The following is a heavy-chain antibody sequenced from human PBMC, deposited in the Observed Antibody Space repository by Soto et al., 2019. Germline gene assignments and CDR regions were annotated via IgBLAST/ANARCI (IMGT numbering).Heavy chain of an antibody. Sequence: SVKVSCKASGGTFSSYAISWVRQAPGQGLEWMGGIIPIFGTANYAQKFQGRVTITADESTSTAYMELSSLRSEDTAVYYCARDPLYYSGYYPGYFDYWGQGTLVTVSS. CDR1: GGTFSSYA. D-gene: IGHD3-22*01. J-gene: IGHJ4*02. V-gene: IGHV1-69*13. CDR3: ARDPLYYSGYYPGYFDY. CDR2: IIPIFGTA.